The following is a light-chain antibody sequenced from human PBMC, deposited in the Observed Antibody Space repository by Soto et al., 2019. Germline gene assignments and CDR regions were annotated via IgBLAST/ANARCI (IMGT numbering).Light chain of an antibody. J-gene: IGKJ5*01. CDR3: QQYNNWPGIT. V-gene: IGKV3-15*01. CDR2: GAS. CDR1: QSVSSN. Sequence: EIVMTHSPATLSVSPCERATLSFSASQSVSSNLAWYQQKPGQAPRLLIYGASTRATGIPARFSGSGSGTEFTLTISSLQSEDFAVYYCQQYNNWPGITFGQGTRLEIK.